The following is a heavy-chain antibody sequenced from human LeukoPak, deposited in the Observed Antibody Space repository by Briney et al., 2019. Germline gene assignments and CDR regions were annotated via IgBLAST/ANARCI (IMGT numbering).Heavy chain of an antibody. J-gene: IGHJ4*02. CDR2: ISNSGTTI. D-gene: IGHD3-3*01. CDR3: AAWDFRSGSGIDY. CDR1: GFTFSDYY. V-gene: IGHV3-11*01. Sequence: GGSLRLSCAASGFTFSDYYMSRIRQAPGKGLEWISYISNSGTTIYYADSVRGRFTISRDNAKNSLYLQMNSLRVEDTAVYYCAAWDFRSGSGIDYWGQGALVTVSS.